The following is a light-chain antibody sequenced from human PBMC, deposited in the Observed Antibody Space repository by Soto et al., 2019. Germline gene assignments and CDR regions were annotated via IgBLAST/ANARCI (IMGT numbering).Light chain of an antibody. V-gene: IGKV3-11*01. J-gene: IGKJ4*01. CDR3: QQRSNWPT. Sequence: EIVLTQSPATLSLSPGERATLSCRASQRVSSYLAGYQQKPGQPPRLLIYDASNRATGIPARFSGSGSGTDFTLTISSLEPEDFAVYYCQQRSNWPTFGGGTKVEIK. CDR2: DAS. CDR1: QRVSSY.